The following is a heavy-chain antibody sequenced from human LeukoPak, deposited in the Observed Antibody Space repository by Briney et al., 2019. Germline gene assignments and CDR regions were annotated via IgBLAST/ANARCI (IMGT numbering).Heavy chain of an antibody. CDR1: GYTFTSYY. V-gene: IGHV1-46*01. CDR2: INPSGGST. J-gene: IGHJ4*02. Sequence: ASVKVSCKASGYTFTSYYMHWVRQAPGQGLEWMGIINPSGGSTSYVQKFQGRVTMTRDTSTSTVYMELSSLRSEDTAVYYCARGGSYYDSSGYYNGYWGQGTLVTVSS. D-gene: IGHD3-22*01. CDR3: ARGGSYYDSSGYYNGY.